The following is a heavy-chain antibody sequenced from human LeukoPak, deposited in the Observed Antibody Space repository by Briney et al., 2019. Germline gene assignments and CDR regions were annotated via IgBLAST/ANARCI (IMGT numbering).Heavy chain of an antibody. CDR2: IIPIFGTA. J-gene: IGHJ6*02. CDR1: GGTFSSYA. CDR3: ARGTPIAVAGTMEYYYGMDV. D-gene: IGHD6-19*01. Sequence: ASVKVSCKASGGTFSSYAISWVRQAPGQGLEWMGGIIPIFGTANYAQKFQGRVTITAGESTSTAYMELSSLRSEDTAVYYCARGTPIAVAGTMEYYYGMDVWGQGTTVTVSS. V-gene: IGHV1-69*13.